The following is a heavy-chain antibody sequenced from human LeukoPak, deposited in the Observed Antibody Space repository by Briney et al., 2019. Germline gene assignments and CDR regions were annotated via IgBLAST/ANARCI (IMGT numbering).Heavy chain of an antibody. J-gene: IGHJ4*02. V-gene: IGHV3-33*01. Sequence: HPGRSLRLSCAASGFTFSSYGMHWVRQAPGKGLEWVAVIWYDGSNKYYADSVKGRFTISRDNSKNTLYLQMNSLRAEDTAVYYCARPRSGWPDQYYFDYWGQGTLVTVSS. CDR1: GFTFSSYG. D-gene: IGHD6-19*01. CDR2: IWYDGSNK. CDR3: ARPRSGWPDQYYFDY.